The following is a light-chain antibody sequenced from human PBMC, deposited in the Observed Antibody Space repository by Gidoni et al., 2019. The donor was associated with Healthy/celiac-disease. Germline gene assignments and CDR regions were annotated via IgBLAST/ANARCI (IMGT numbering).Light chain of an antibody. V-gene: IGKV3-11*01. CDR2: DAS. Sequence: EIVLTQSPATLSLSPGERATLSCRASQSVSSYLAWYQQKPGQAPRLLIYDASNRATGIPARCSGSGSWTDFTLTISSLEPEDFAVYYCQQRSNWPPAPTFGGGTKVEIK. CDR3: QQRSNWPPAPT. CDR1: QSVSSY. J-gene: IGKJ4*01.